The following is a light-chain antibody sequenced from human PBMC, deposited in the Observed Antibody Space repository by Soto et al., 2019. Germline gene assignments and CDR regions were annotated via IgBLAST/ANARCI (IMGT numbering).Light chain of an antibody. Sequence: EIVMTQSPATLSVSPGERATLSCRASQSVSSNLAWYQQKPGQAPRLLIYGASTRATGIPARFSGSGSGTAFTLTISSLQSEDFAVYYCQQYNSWWTFGQGTKVEIK. CDR2: GAS. V-gene: IGKV3-15*01. CDR1: QSVSSN. J-gene: IGKJ1*01. CDR3: QQYNSWWT.